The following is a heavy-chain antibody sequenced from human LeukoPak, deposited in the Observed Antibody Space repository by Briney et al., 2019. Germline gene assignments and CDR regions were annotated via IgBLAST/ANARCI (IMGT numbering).Heavy chain of an antibody. CDR1: GGSISSSNW. CDR3: ARDRFGMSATGTDFDY. J-gene: IGHJ4*02. V-gene: IGHV4-4*02. CDR2: IHHSGSA. D-gene: IGHD6-13*01. Sequence: SETLSLTCAVSGGSISSSNWWSWVRQPPGKGLEWIAEIHHSGSANYNPSLKSRVIISGDKSKTQFSLTLTSVTAADTAVYYCARDRFGMSATGTDFDYWGQGTLVTVSS.